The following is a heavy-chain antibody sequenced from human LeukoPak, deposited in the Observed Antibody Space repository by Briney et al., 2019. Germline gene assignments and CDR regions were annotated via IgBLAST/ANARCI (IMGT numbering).Heavy chain of an antibody. CDR3: ASISSYYYYYMDV. J-gene: IGHJ6*03. V-gene: IGHV4-39*01. D-gene: IGHD6-6*01. Sequence: SETLSLTCAVSGGSISSSSYYWGWIRQPPGKGLEWIGSIYYSGSTYYNPSLKSRVTISVDTSKNQFSLKLSSVTAADTAVYYCASISSYYYYYMDVWGKGTTVTVSS. CDR2: IYYSGST. CDR1: GGSISSSSYY.